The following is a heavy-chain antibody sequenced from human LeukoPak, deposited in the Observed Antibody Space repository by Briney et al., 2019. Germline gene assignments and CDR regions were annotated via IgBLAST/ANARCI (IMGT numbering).Heavy chain of an antibody. CDR1: GFTFNDYA. J-gene: IGHJ4*02. Sequence: GRSLRLSCAASGFTFNDYAMHWVRQAPGKGLEWVSGISWNSGTIGYADSVKGRFTISRDNAKNSLFLKMNSLRAEDTALYYCAKDLQQLVRGDFDYWGQGTLVTVSP. CDR3: AKDLQQLVRGDFDY. V-gene: IGHV3-9*01. D-gene: IGHD6-13*01. CDR2: ISWNSGTI.